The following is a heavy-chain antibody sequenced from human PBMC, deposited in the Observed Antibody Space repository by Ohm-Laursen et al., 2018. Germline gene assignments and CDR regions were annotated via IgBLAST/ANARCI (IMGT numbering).Heavy chain of an antibody. CDR3: AKVEGASGWYTYDY. CDR2: IWYDGSNK. Sequence: SLRLSCTASGFTFSSYGMHWVRQAPGKGLEWVAVIWYDGSNKYYADSVKGRFTISRDNSKNTLYLQMNSLRAEDTAVYYCAKVEGASGWYTYDYWGQGILVTVSS. CDR1: GFTFSSYG. V-gene: IGHV3-33*06. J-gene: IGHJ4*02. D-gene: IGHD6-19*01.